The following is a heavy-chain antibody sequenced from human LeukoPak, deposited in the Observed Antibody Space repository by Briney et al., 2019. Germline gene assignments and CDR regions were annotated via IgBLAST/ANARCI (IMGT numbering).Heavy chain of an antibody. D-gene: IGHD1-26*01. CDR3: ARDLTVGPTTDYFDY. Sequence: GGSLRLSCAASGFTFSSYWMSWVRQAPGKGLEWVANIKQDGSEKYYVDSVKGRFTISRDDAKNSLYLQMNSLRAEDTAVYYCARDLTVGPTTDYFDYWGQGTLVTVSS. V-gene: IGHV3-7*01. CDR1: GFTFSSYW. CDR2: IKQDGSEK. J-gene: IGHJ4*02.